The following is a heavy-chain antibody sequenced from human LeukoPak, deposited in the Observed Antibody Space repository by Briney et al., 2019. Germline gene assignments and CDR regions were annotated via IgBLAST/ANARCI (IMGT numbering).Heavy chain of an antibody. CDR3: ARVSTPSGYSSSVGYFDY. D-gene: IGHD6-13*01. Sequence: SETLSLTCTVSSYSISSGYYWGWIRQPPGKGLEWIGSIYHSGSTYYDPSLKSRVTISVDTSKNQFSLKLSSVTAADTAVYYCARVSTPSGYSSSVGYFDYWGQGTLATVSS. V-gene: IGHV4-38-2*02. CDR1: SYSISSGYY. J-gene: IGHJ4*02. CDR2: IYHSGST.